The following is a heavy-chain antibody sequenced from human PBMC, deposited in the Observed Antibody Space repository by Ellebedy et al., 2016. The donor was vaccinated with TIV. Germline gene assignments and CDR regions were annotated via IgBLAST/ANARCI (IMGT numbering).Heavy chain of an antibody. CDR3: ARTYQTAMVRGVISPCDY. V-gene: IGHV3-48*01. CDR1: GFTFSTYS. D-gene: IGHD3-10*01. CDR2: ISSSSSTI. Sequence: GGSLRLSXAASGFTFSTYSMNWVRQAPGEGLEWVSYISSSSSTIYYADSVKGRFTISRDNAKNSLYLQMNSLRAEDTAVYYCARTYQTAMVRGVISPCDYWGQGTLVTVSS. J-gene: IGHJ4*02.